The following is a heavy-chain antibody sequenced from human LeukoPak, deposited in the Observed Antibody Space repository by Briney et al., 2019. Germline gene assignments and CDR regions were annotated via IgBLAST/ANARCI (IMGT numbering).Heavy chain of an antibody. CDR1: GYTFNAFF. Sequence: ASVKVSCKASGYTFNAFFIHWVREAPGQGLEWLGWINPHSGDTTYAQNFQGRVTMTRDTSISTIYMEVTSLISDDTAIYYCARAYANYGDYWGQGTLVTVSS. CDR3: ARAYANYGDY. D-gene: IGHD3-10*01. J-gene: IGHJ4*02. V-gene: IGHV1-2*02. CDR2: INPHSGDT.